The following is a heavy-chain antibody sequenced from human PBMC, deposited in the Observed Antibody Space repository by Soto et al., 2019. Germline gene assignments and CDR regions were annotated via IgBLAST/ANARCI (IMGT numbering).Heavy chain of an antibody. V-gene: IGHV4-31*03. J-gene: IGHJ3*02. D-gene: IGHD3-22*01. CDR2: IYYSGST. CDR3: ARDLRGNYYDSSGYTDDDAFDI. CDR1: GGSISSGGYY. Sequence: PSETLSLTCTVSGGSISSGGYYWSWIRQHPGKGLEWIGYIYYSGSTYYNQSLKSRVTISVDTSKNQFSLKLSSVTAADTAVYYCARDLRGNYYDSSGYTDDDAFDIWGQGTMVTVSS.